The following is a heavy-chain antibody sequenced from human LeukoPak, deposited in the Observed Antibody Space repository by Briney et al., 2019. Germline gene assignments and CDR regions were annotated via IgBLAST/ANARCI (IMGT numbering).Heavy chain of an antibody. V-gene: IGHV3-23*01. Sequence: GGSLRLSCAASGFTFSSYAMSWVRQAPGKGLEWVSAISVSGGSTYYPDSVRGRFTISRDNSKNTLYLQMNSLRAEDTALYYCAKEVGYDSSGYDDFWGQGTLVTVSS. CDR2: ISVSGGST. D-gene: IGHD3-22*01. J-gene: IGHJ4*02. CDR1: GFTFSSYA. CDR3: AKEVGYDSSGYDDF.